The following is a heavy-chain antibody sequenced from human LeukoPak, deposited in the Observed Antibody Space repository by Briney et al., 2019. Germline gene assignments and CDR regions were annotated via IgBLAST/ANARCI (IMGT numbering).Heavy chain of an antibody. CDR2: IYSGGTT. CDR1: GFTVNRNY. V-gene: IGHV3-66*01. Sequence: GGSLRLSCAASGFTVNRNYMIWVRQAPGKGLECVSVIYSGGTTWYADSVTGRFTISRDTNTLYLQMNSLRAEDTAVYYCARKSDSLLVREGDCWGQGTLVTVS. D-gene: IGHD3-10*01. J-gene: IGHJ4*02. CDR3: ARKSDSLLVREGDC.